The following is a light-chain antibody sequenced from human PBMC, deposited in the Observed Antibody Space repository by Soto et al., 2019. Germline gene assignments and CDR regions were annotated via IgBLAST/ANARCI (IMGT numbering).Light chain of an antibody. Sequence: QSALTQPASVSGSPGQSITISCTGTSSDVGGYNYVSWYQQHPGKAPKLMIYEVSXRPSXXXXRXSGSKSGNTASLTISGLQAEDEADYYCSSYTSSSIDYVFGTGTKLTVL. CDR3: SSYTSSSIDYV. CDR1: SSDVGGYNY. CDR2: EVS. J-gene: IGLJ1*01. V-gene: IGLV2-14*01.